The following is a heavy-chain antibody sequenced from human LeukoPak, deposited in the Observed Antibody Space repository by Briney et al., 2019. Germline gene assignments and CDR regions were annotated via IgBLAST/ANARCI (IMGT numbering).Heavy chain of an antibody. V-gene: IGHV1-2*02. Sequence: ASVKVSCKASGYTFTGYYMHWVRQAPGQGLEWMGWINPNSGGTNYAQKFQGRVTMTRDTSISTAYMELSRLRSDDTAVYYCARGYSYGHSAWFDPWGQGTLVTVSS. CDR3: ARGYSYGHSAWFDP. D-gene: IGHD5-18*01. CDR2: INPNSGGT. CDR1: GYTFTGYY. J-gene: IGHJ5*02.